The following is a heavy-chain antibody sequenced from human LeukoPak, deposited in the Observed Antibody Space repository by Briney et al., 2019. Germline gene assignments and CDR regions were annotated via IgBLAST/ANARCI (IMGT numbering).Heavy chain of an antibody. CDR1: GGSISSYY. D-gene: IGHD6-6*01. CDR2: IYTSGST. Sequence: SETLSLTCTVSGGSISSYYWSWIRHPPGKGLEWIGRIYTSGSTNYNPSLKSRVTMSVDTSKNQFSLKLSSVTAADTAVYYCARDHGRGSSPSGGWFDPWGQGTLVTVSS. CDR3: ARDHGRGSSPSGGWFDP. V-gene: IGHV4-4*07. J-gene: IGHJ5*02.